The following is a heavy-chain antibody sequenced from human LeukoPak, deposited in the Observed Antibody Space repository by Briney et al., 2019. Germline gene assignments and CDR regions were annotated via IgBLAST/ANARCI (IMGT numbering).Heavy chain of an antibody. J-gene: IGHJ4*02. V-gene: IGHV3-21*01. CDR3: AREPRGVAMVAGEVFDY. D-gene: IGHD5-18*01. CDR1: GFTFSSYS. CDR2: ISSSSSYI. Sequence: GGSLRLSCAASGFTFSSYSMNWVRQAPGKGLAWVSSISSSSSYIYYADSVKGRFTISRDNAKTSLYLQMNSPTAEDTAGYYYAREPRGVAMVAGEVFDYWGQGTLVPVS.